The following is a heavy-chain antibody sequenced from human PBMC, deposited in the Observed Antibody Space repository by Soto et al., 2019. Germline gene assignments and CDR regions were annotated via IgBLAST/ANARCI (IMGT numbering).Heavy chain of an antibody. V-gene: IGHV1-69*13. D-gene: IGHD2-15*01. CDR2: IIPIFATA. Sequence: GASVKVSCKASGYTFTSYYIHWVRQAPGQGLEWMGGIIPIFATANYAQKFQGRVTITADESTSTAYMELSSLRSEDTAVYYCARVLRLYCSGGSCYPGGNWFDPWGQGTLVTVS. J-gene: IGHJ5*02. CDR1: GYTFTSYY. CDR3: ARVLRLYCSGGSCYPGGNWFDP.